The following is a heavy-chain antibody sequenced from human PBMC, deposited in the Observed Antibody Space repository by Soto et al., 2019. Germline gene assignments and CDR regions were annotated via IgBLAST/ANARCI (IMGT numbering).Heavy chain of an antibody. CDR2: ISPDGSHE. V-gene: IGHV3-30-3*01. J-gene: IGHJ3*02. CDR1: GSTFSSYA. CDR3: ARGSRHGAFDI. Sequence: QVQLVESGGGVVQPGRSLRLSCAASGSTFSSYAIHWVRQAPGKGPEWVAHISPDGSHEYWADSVKGRFTISRDNAKNTVDLQMNSLRTEDTAVYYCARGSRHGAFDIWVQGTRGTGSS.